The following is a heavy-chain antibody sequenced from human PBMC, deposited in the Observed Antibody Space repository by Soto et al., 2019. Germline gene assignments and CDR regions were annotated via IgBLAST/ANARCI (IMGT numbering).Heavy chain of an antibody. CDR1: GFTLSSYG. D-gene: IGHD4-17*01. CDR2: IWYDGSNK. CDR3: ARDPDYGDYCDAFDI. Sequence: GXSMELACEASGFTLSSYGIHWVGQAPGKGLEWVAVIWYDGSNKYYADSVKGRFTISRDNFKNTLYLQMNSLRAQYTAVYYCARDPDYGDYCDAFDIWGQGTIVTVSS. J-gene: IGHJ3*02. V-gene: IGHV3-33*01.